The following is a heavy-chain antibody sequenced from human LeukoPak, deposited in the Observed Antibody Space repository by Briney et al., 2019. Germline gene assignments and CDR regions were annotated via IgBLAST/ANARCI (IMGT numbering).Heavy chain of an antibody. Sequence: PGGSLRLSCVDSGFTFSRHSMNWVRQAPGKGLEWVSYINGGGSPIYYADSVRGRFTISRDNAKNSLYLQMNSLRAEDTAVYYCARDHYSSSWSFFDYWGQGTLVTVSS. V-gene: IGHV3-48*01. CDR2: INGGGSPI. CDR3: ARDHYSSSWSFFDY. J-gene: IGHJ4*02. CDR1: GFTFSRHS. D-gene: IGHD6-13*01.